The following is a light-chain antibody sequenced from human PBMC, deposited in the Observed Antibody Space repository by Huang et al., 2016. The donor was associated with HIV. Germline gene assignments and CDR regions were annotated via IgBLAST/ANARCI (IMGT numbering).Light chain of an antibody. CDR3: QQSDSLPYT. J-gene: IGKJ2*01. CDR2: DAS. V-gene: IGKV1-33*01. Sequence: DIQMTQSPSSLSASVGDRVTITCQARQDIRKDLNWYQQKPGKAPNLLIYDASNLQTGVPSRFGGGGSGTDFTFTISSLQPEDIATYYCQQSDSLPYTFGQGTKLEIK. CDR1: QDIRKD.